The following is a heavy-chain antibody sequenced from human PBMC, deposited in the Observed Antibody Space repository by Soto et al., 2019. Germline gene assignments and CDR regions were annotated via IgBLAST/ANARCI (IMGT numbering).Heavy chain of an antibody. CDR3: ARDLYPLAYYFDY. Sequence: GASVKVSFKACGYTFTNHGISWVRQAPGQGLEWLGWISGHNGNTKYAQRLQGRVTMTTDTSTSTAYMELRSLKSDDTAVYYCARDLYPLAYYFDYWGQGTLVTVSS. J-gene: IGHJ4*02. V-gene: IGHV1-18*01. CDR1: GYTFTNHG. CDR2: ISGHNGNT.